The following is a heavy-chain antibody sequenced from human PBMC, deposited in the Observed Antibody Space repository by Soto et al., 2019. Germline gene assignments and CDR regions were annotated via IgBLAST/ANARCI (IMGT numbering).Heavy chain of an antibody. J-gene: IGHJ4*02. V-gene: IGHV3-30*18. Sequence: GGSLRLSCAASGFTFSNYGMHWVRQAPGKGLEWVAVISYDGSNKYYADSVKGRFTISRDNSKNTLYLQMNSLRDEDSAIYYCTKDRHPDGIWTFDFWGQGTLVTVSS. CDR2: ISYDGSNK. CDR3: TKDRHPDGIWTFDF. CDR1: GFTFSNYG. D-gene: IGHD3-9*01.